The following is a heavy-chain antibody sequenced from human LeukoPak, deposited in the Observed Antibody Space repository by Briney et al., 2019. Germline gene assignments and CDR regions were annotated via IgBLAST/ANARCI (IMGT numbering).Heavy chain of an antibody. V-gene: IGHV4-4*02. CDR1: GGSISSSNW. J-gene: IGHJ4*02. CDR3: ARKGQQLVPYYFDY. Sequence: PSGTLSLTCAVSGGSISSSNWWSWVRQPPGKGLEWIGEIYHSGSTNYNPSLKSRVTISVDKSKNQFSLKLSSVTAADTAVYYCARKGQQLVPYYFDYWGQGTLVTVSS. D-gene: IGHD6-13*01. CDR2: IYHSGST.